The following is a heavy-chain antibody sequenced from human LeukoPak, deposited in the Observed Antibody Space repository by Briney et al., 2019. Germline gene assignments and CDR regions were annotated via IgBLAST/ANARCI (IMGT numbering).Heavy chain of an antibody. V-gene: IGHV3-74*01. CDR1: GFTFSTSW. CDR3: GRALGSPLDY. Sequence: GGSLRLSCAASGFTFSTSWMHWVRQAPGKGLVWVSRINDDGSITTYADSVKGRFTISRDNAKNALLLQMNSLRAEDTAVYYCGRALGSPLDYWGQGTLVIVSS. J-gene: IGHJ4*02. D-gene: IGHD1-26*01. CDR2: INDDGSIT.